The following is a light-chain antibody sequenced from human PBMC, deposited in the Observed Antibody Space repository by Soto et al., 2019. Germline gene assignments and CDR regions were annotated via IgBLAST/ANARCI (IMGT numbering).Light chain of an antibody. CDR1: QTVNSSY. J-gene: IGKJ1*01. CDR2: GAS. V-gene: IGKV3-20*01. Sequence: ESVLGQSPGTLSLSPGERATLSCIASQTVNSSYLAWYQRKPGQAPRLLIYGASRRATGIPDRFSGSGSGTDFTLTISRLEPEDFAVYYCQQYVSSPWAFGQGTKVDIK. CDR3: QQYVSSPWA.